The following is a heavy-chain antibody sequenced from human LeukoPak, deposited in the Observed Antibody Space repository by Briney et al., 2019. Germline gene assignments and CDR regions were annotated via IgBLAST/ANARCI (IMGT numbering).Heavy chain of an antibody. V-gene: IGHV3-48*01. Sequence: PGGSLRLSCAASGFTFSSYSMNWVRQAPGKGLEWVSYISSSSSTIYYADSVKGRFTISRDNAKNSLYLQMNSLRAEDTAVYYCARSDQPGGDYCSSTSCYLGWFDPWGQGTLVTVSS. CDR2: ISSSSSTI. J-gene: IGHJ5*02. CDR1: GFTFSSYS. CDR3: ARSDQPGGDYCSSTSCYLGWFDP. D-gene: IGHD2-2*01.